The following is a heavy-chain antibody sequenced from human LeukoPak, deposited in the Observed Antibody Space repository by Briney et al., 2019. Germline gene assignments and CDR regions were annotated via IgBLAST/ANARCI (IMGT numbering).Heavy chain of an antibody. J-gene: IGHJ4*02. CDR3: ARHVPRQLWQPYYFDY. V-gene: IGHV4-59*08. Sequence: SETLSLTCTVSGGSISSYYWSWIRQPPGKGLEWIGYIYYSGSTNYNPSLKSRVTMSVDTSKNQFSLKLTSVTAADTALYYCARHVPRQLWQPYYFDYWGQGTLVTVSS. D-gene: IGHD5-18*01. CDR1: GGSISSYY. CDR2: IYYSGST.